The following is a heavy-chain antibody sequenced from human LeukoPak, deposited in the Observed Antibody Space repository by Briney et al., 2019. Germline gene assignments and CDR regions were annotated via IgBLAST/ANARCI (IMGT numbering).Heavy chain of an antibody. CDR2: MDHTGNT. CDR3: TRGGELMNF. CDR1: GASINSGGSY. V-gene: IGHV4-31*03. D-gene: IGHD1-26*01. Sequence: SETLSLTCTVSGASINSGGSYWRWIRQDPGKGLEWVVYMDHTGNTYNNPSLKSRVIISADTSENQFSLRLSSVTAADTAVYYCTRGGELMNFWGQGTLVTVSS. J-gene: IGHJ4*02.